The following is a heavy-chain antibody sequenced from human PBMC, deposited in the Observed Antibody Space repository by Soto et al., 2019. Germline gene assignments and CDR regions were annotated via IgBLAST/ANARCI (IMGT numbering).Heavy chain of an antibody. V-gene: IGHV1-8*01. CDR3: ARGPFTMIVVVINHDAFDI. CDR2: MYPNSGNT. CDR1: GYTFTSYD. J-gene: IGHJ3*02. D-gene: IGHD3-22*01. Sequence: QVQLVQSGAEVKKPGASVKVSCKASGYTFTSYDINWVRQATGQGLEWMGWMYPNSGNTGYAQKFQGRVTMTRNTSISTAYMELSSLRSEDTAVYYCARGPFTMIVVVINHDAFDIWGQGTMVTVSS.